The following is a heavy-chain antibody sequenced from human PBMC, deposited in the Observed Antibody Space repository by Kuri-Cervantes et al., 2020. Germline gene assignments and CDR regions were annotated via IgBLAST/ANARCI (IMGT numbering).Heavy chain of an antibody. D-gene: IGHD5-18*01. CDR1: GFTFSSYA. CDR3: AKDNVDTASIDY. CDR2: ISYDGSNK. J-gene: IGHJ4*02. Sequence: GESLKISCAASGFTFSSYAMHWVRQAPGKGLEWVAVISYDGSNKYYADSVKGRFTISRDNSKNTLYLQMNSLRAEDTAVYYCAKDNVDTASIDYWGQGTLVTVSS. V-gene: IGHV3-30-3*01.